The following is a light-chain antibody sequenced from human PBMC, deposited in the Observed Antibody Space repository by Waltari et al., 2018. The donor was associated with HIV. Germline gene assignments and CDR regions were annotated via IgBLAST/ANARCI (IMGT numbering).Light chain of an antibody. CDR2: EVS. Sequence: QSALTQPASVSGSPGQSITISCTVSISDIGDSDSVSWYQQHPGKVPKLVIYEVSNRAPGVAVCFAGSKSGNTASRAICGLQAEYEADYYCLLKIGSNTPIFGGGTKLTVL. CDR3: LLKIGSNTPI. CDR1: ISDIGDSDS. V-gene: IGLV2-14*01. J-gene: IGLJ2*01.